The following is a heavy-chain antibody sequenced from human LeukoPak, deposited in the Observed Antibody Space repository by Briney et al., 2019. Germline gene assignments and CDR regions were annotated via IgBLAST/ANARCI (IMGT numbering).Heavy chain of an antibody. D-gene: IGHD5-18*01. CDR2: IIPIFGTA. CDR1: GGTFISYA. CDR3: ATDGGYSYGRPPDY. J-gene: IGHJ4*02. Sequence: GASVKVSCKASGGTFISYAISWVRQAPGQGLEWMGGIIPIFGTANYAQKFQGRVTITADKSTSTAYMELSSLRSEDTAVYYCATDGGYSYGRPPDYWGQGTLVTVSS. V-gene: IGHV1-69*06.